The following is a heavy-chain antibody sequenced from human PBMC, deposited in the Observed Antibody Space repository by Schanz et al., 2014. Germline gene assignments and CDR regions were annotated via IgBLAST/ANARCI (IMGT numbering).Heavy chain of an antibody. Sequence: EVQLVESGGGLVQPGGSLTLSCAASGFTFSSYLMSWVRQAPGKGLEWVSGIGGSGDNTFYADSVKGRFTISRDNSKNTLYLQMYSLRGDDTAIYYCAKDFTGSGIFFNWWGQGTLVTVSS. V-gene: IGHV3-23*04. CDR2: IGGSGDNT. J-gene: IGHJ4*02. CDR3: AKDFTGSGIFFNW. CDR1: GFTFSSYL. D-gene: IGHD3-10*01.